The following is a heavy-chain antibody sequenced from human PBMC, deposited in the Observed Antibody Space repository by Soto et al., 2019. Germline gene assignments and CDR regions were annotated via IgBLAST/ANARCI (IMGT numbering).Heavy chain of an antibody. CDR2: IYYSGST. J-gene: IGHJ4*02. CDR3: ARGSYYYDSY. Sequence: SETLSLTCTVSDGSISSGDYYWSWIRQPPGKGLEWIGYIYYSGSTYYNPSLKSRVTISVDTSRNQFSLKLSSVTAADTAVYYCARGSYYYDSYWGQGTLVTVSS. CDR1: DGSISSGDYY. V-gene: IGHV4-30-4*01. D-gene: IGHD3-22*01.